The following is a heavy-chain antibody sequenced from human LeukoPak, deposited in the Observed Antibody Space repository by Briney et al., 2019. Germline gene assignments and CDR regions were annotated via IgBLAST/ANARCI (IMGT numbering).Heavy chain of an antibody. V-gene: IGHV3-15*01. CDR3: STDSYYQGSSGFPSDY. J-gene: IGHJ4*02. CDR2: IKSKTDGGTT. D-gene: IGHD3-22*01. Sequence: PGGSLRLSCAASGFTFSNAWMSWVRQAPGKGLEWVGRIKSKTDGGTTDYAAPVKGRFTISRDDSKNTLYLQMNSLTTADTAVLYCSTDSYYQGSSGFPSDYWGQGNLV. CDR1: GFTFSNAW.